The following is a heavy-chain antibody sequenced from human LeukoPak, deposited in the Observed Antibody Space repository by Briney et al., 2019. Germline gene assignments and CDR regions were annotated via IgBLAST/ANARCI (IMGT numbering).Heavy chain of an antibody. D-gene: IGHD6-13*01. CDR2: INHSGSN. Sequence: SETLSLTCAVYGGSFSDYYWRWIRQPPGKGLEWIGEINHSGSNNYNTFLKRRLTISVDTSKNHFSVKLSPLTAADTAVYYCARGSDVWQQLGPVGFDPWGQGTLVTVSS. CDR3: ARGSDVWQQLGPVGFDP. J-gene: IGHJ5*02. V-gene: IGHV4-34*01. CDR1: GGSFSDYY.